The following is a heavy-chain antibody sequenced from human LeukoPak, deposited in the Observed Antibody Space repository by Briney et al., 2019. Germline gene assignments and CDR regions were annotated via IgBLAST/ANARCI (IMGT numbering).Heavy chain of an antibody. V-gene: IGHV3-23*01. D-gene: IGHD1-26*01. Sequence: GGSLRLSCAASGFTFSSYAMSWVRQAPGKGLEWVSAISGSGGSTYYADSVKGRFTISRDNSKNTLYLQMNSLRAEDTAVYYCAKDRGSGSYYNWFDPWGQGTLVTVSS. J-gene: IGHJ5*02. CDR1: GFTFSSYA. CDR3: AKDRGSGSYYNWFDP. CDR2: ISGSGGST.